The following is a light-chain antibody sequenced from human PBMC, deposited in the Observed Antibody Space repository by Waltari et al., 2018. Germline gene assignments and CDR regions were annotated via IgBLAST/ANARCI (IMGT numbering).Light chain of an antibody. CDR2: EVT. V-gene: IGLV2-8*01. Sequence: QSALTQPPSASGSPGQSVTISCTGTRSDVGGYNYVSWSQQHPGKAPKLMISEVTKRPSGVPDRFSGSKAGNTASLTVSGLQAEDEADYYCSSYAGSNNLVFGGGTKLTVL. CDR3: SSYAGSNNLV. CDR1: RSDVGGYNY. J-gene: IGLJ2*01.